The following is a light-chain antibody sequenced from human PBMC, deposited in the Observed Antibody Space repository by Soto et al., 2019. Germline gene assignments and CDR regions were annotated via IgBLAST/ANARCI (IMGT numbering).Light chain of an antibody. V-gene: IGLV2-14*01. CDR2: EVT. CDR1: SSDVGGHNY. J-gene: IGLJ3*02. Sequence: QSALTQPASVSASPGQSITISCTGTSSDVGGHNYVSWYQQHPGKAPKLMIYEVTNRPSGVSNRFSGSKSGNTASLTISGLQAEDEADYYCSSFASSNTWVFGGGTKLTVL. CDR3: SSFASSNTWV.